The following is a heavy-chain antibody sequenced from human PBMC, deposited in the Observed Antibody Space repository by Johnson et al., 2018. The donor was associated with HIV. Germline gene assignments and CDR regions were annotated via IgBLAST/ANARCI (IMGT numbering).Heavy chain of an antibody. D-gene: IGHD1-1*01. V-gene: IGHV3-23*04. CDR3: ASPAAGNGGAFDI. J-gene: IGHJ3*02. CDR2: ISGSGGST. CDR1: GFTFDDYT. Sequence: VQLVESGGVVVQPGGSLRLSCAASGFTFDDYTMHWVRQAPGKGLEWVSLISGSGGSTYYADSVKGRFTISRDNSKNTLYLQMNSLRAEDTAVYYCASPAAGNGGAFDIWGQGTMVTVSS.